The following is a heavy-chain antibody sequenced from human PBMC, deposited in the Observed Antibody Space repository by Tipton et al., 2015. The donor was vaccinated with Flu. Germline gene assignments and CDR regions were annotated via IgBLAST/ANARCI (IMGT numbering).Heavy chain of an antibody. D-gene: IGHD5-24*01. CDR1: GFTVSSNY. CDR3: ASLKSRDGNY. Sequence: SLRLSCAASGFTVSSNYMSWVRQAPGKGLEWVSVTYSGGTTYYADSVKGRFTISGDNSKNTLYLQMNSLRAEDTAVYYRASLKSRDGNYWGQGTLVTVSS. J-gene: IGHJ4*02. V-gene: IGHV3-53*01. CDR2: TYSGGTT.